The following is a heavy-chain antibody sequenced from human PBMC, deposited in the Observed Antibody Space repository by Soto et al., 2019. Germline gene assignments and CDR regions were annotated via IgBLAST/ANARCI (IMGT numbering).Heavy chain of an antibody. CDR1: GGTFSSYA. J-gene: IGHJ3*02. V-gene: IGHV1-69*06. D-gene: IGHD5-12*01. CDR3: ARKDGYNEFDAFDI. CDR2: IIPIFGTA. Sequence: SVKFSCKASGGTFSSYAISWVRQAPGQGLEWMGGIIPIFGTANYAQKFQGRVTITADKSTSTAYMELSSLRSEDTAVYYCARKDGYNEFDAFDIWGQGTMVTVPS.